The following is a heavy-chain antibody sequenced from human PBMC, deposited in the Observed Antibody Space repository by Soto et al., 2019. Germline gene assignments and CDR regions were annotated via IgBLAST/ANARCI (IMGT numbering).Heavy chain of an antibody. CDR3: ATWHLQEHAYDI. V-gene: IGHV3-53*01. CDR1: GFTVSGKKY. Sequence: GESLKISCAAFGFTVSGKKYVAWVRQAPGKGLEWVSALYDLDGTYYADSVRGRFTTSSDSSRTTVYLQMNSLRPDDTAVYSCATWHLQEHAYDIWGQGTMVTVSS. D-gene: IGHD1-1*01. CDR2: LYDLDGT. J-gene: IGHJ3*02.